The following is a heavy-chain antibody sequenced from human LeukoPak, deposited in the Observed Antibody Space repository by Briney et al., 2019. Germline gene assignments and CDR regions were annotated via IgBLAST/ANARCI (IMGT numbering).Heavy chain of an antibody. Sequence: PSETLSLTCAVYGGSFSGYYWSWIRQPPGKGLEWIGEINHSGSTNYIPSLKSRVSISVETSKNQFSLNLNSVTAADTAVYYCARLLGYCDSTTCHQAFDIWGQGTVVTVSS. D-gene: IGHD2-2*01. CDR2: INHSGST. CDR3: ARLLGYCDSTTCHQAFDI. J-gene: IGHJ3*02. CDR1: GGSFSGYY. V-gene: IGHV4-34*01.